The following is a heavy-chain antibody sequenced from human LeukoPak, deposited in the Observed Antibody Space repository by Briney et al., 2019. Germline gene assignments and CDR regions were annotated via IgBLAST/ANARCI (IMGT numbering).Heavy chain of an antibody. J-gene: IGHJ4*02. CDR3: ASAGPHRQ. Sequence: PSETLSLTCTVSGGSISSSSYYWGWIRQPPGKGLEWIGSIYYSGSTYYNPSLKSRVTISVDTSKNQFSLELSSVTAADTAVYYCASAGPHRQWGQGTLVTVSS. V-gene: IGHV4-39*01. CDR1: GGSISSSSYY. CDR2: IYYSGST.